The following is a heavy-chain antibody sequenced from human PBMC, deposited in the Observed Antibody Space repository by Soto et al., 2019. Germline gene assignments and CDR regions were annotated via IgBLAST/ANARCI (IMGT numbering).Heavy chain of an antibody. CDR1: GFTFSNYA. D-gene: IGHD5-12*01. V-gene: IGHV3-23*01. J-gene: IGHJ4*02. Sequence: PGGSLRLSCAASGFTFSNYAMSWVRQAPGKGLEWVSSIGGNGDNTYYAVSVKGRFRVSRDNSKNTLLLQMNSLRAEDTAIYYCAQRAIVSTVLYFDYWGQGTVVTVSS. CDR2: IGGNGDNT. CDR3: AQRAIVSTVLYFDY.